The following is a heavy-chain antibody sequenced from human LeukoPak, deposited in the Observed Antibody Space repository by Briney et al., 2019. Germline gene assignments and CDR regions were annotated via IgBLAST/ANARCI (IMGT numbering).Heavy chain of an antibody. D-gene: IGHD4-17*01. CDR3: AREGTTGAFDL. V-gene: IGHV4-39*07. J-gene: IGHJ3*01. CDR2: IYYNGSP. CDR1: GGSISSSSXX. Sequence: SETLSLTCTVSGGSISSSSXXXXWIRQPPGXXLEWIGSIYYNGSPNYNPSLKSRVTISVDTSKNQFSLKLTSVTAADTAVYYCAREGTTGAFDLWGQGTMVTVSS.